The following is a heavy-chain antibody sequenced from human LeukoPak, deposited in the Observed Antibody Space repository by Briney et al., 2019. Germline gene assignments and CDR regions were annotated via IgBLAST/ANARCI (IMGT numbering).Heavy chain of an antibody. CDR1: GGSTTSNYY. J-gene: IGHJ3*02. Sequence: SETLSLTCTVSGGSTTSNYYWGWIRQPPGKDLEWIGSIYYSGSTYYNPSLKSRVTISVDTSKNQFSLKLSSVTAADTAVYYCARLGKVYDAFDIWGQGTMVTVSS. CDR3: ARLGKVYDAFDI. V-gene: IGHV4-39*07. CDR2: IYYSGST. D-gene: IGHD1-26*01.